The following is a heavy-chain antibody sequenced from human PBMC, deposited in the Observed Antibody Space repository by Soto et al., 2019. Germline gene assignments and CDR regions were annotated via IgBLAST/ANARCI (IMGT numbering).Heavy chain of an antibody. V-gene: IGHV4-59*01. D-gene: IGHD6-13*01. Sequence: SETLSLTCTVSSDSISSYYLSWIRQPPGKRLEWIGYISYSGSTDYNPSLKSRVTISGDTSKNQFSLKVSSVTAADTAVYYCARGTSWQLPFDYWGQGTLVTVSS. J-gene: IGHJ4*02. CDR3: ARGTSWQLPFDY. CDR2: ISYSGST. CDR1: SDSISSYY.